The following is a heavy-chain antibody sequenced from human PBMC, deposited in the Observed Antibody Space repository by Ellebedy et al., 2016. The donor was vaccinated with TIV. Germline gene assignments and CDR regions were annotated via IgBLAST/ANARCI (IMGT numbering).Heavy chain of an antibody. D-gene: IGHD2-21*01. V-gene: IGHV1-2*04. Sequence: ASVKVSCXASGYTFTGYYMHWVRQAPGQGLEWMGWINPNSGGTNYAQKFQGWVTMTRDTSISTAYMELSRLRSDDTAVYYCASSVLGISYYYYGMDVWGQGTTVTVSS. CDR3: ASSVLGISYYYYGMDV. CDR1: GYTFTGYY. CDR2: INPNSGGT. J-gene: IGHJ6*02.